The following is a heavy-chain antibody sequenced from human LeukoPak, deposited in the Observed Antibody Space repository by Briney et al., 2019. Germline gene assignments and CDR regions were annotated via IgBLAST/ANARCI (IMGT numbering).Heavy chain of an antibody. V-gene: IGHV3-9*01. CDR2: ISRNSGSI. Sequence: GRSLRLSCAASGFTFDDYAMHWVRQAPGKGLEWVSGISRNSGSIGYADSVKGRFTISRDNAKNSLYLQMNSLRAEDTALYYCAKDIDGAVAGMFDYWGQGTLVTVSS. D-gene: IGHD6-19*01. J-gene: IGHJ4*02. CDR3: AKDIDGAVAGMFDY. CDR1: GFTFDDYA.